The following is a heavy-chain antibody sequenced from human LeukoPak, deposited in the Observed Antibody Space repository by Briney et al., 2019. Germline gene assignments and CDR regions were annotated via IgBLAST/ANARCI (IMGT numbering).Heavy chain of an antibody. CDR1: GFTFSSYW. Sequence: EGSLRLSCAASGFTFSSYWMSWVRQAPGKGLEWVANIKQDGSEKYYVDSVKGRFTISRDNAKNSPYLQMNSLRAEDTAVYYCAQVIVGAMDYWGQGTLVTVSS. V-gene: IGHV3-7*01. D-gene: IGHD1-26*01. J-gene: IGHJ4*02. CDR3: AQVIVGAMDY. CDR2: IKQDGSEK.